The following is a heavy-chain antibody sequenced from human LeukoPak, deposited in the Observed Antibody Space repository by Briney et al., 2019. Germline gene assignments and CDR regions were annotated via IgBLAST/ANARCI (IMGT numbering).Heavy chain of an antibody. CDR2: IYHSGST. CDR1: GYSISSGYY. CDR3: ARVDTAMAWENWFDP. V-gene: IGHV4-38-2*01. D-gene: IGHD5-18*01. J-gene: IGHJ5*02. Sequence: SETLSPTCAVSGYSISSGYYWGWIRQPPGKGLEWIGSIYHSGSTYYNPSLKSRVTISVDTSKNQFSLKLSSVTAADTAVYYCARVDTAMAWENWFDPWGQGTLVTVSS.